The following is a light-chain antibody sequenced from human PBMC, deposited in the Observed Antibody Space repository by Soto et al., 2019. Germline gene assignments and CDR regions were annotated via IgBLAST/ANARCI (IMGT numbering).Light chain of an antibody. V-gene: IGKV3-15*01. J-gene: IGKJ1*01. Sequence: EVVMTQSPDTLSVSPGERATLSCRASQSVSSNLAWYQQKLGQAPRLLIYGASTRATGIPARFSGSGSGTEFTLTISSLQSEDFAIYHCQQYNTLPRTSGQGTKGDIK. CDR3: QQYNTLPRT. CDR2: GAS. CDR1: QSVSSN.